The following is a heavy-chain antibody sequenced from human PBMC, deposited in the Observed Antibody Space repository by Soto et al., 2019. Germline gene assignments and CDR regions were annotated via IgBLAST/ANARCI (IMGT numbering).Heavy chain of an antibody. CDR3: ANDLVVVVPAADYYYYGMDV. D-gene: IGHD2-2*01. V-gene: IGHV3-30*18. CDR2: ISYDGSNK. CDR1: GFTFSSYG. Sequence: GGSLRLSCAASGFTFSSYGMHWVRQAPGKGLEWVAVISYDGSNKYYADSVKGRFTISRDTSKNTMYLQMNSLRAEDTAVYYCANDLVVVVPAADYYYYGMDVWGQGTTVTVSS. J-gene: IGHJ6*02.